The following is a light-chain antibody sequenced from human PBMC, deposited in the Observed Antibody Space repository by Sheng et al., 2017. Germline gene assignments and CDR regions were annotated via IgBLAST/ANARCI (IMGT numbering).Light chain of an antibody. Sequence: DIVMTQSPLSLPVTPGEPASISCRSSQSLLHSNGYNYFDWYLQKPGQSPLLLIYLGSNRASGVPDRFSGSGSGTDFTLKISRVEAEDVGVYHCMQTLQTPYTFGQGTKLEIK. CDR1: QSLLHSNGYNY. J-gene: IGKJ2*01. CDR2: LGS. CDR3: MQTLQTPYT. V-gene: IGKV2-28*01.